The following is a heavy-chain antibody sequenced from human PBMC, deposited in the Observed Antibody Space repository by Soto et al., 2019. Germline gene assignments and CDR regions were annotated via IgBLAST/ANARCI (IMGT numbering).Heavy chain of an antibody. V-gene: IGHV3-7*01. CDR3: ARGEMDI. CDR1: GFTFRSYW. Sequence: EVQLVESGGGLVQPGGSLRLSCAASGFTFRSYWMTWVRQAPGKGLAWVANIKQDGSEKNYVDSVKGRFTISRDNAMNSLYLQMNSLRAEDTAVYYCARGEMDIWGQGTMVTVSS. D-gene: IGHD1-26*01. J-gene: IGHJ3*02. CDR2: IKQDGSEK.